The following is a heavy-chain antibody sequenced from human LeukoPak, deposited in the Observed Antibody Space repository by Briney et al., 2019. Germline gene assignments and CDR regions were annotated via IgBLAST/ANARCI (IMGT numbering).Heavy chain of an antibody. CDR1: GGSISSYY. CDR2: IYYSGST. J-gene: IGHJ5*02. D-gene: IGHD3-22*01. CDR3: ARGTPDSSGYGWFDP. V-gene: IGHV4-59*01. Sequence: PSETLSLTCTVSGGSISSYYWSWIRQPPGKGLEWIGYIYYSGSTNYNPSLKSRVTISVDTSKNQFSLKLSSVTAADTAVYYCARGTPDSSGYGWFDPWGQGTLVTVSS.